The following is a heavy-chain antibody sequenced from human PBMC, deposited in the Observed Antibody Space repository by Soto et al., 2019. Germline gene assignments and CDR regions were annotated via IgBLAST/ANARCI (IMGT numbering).Heavy chain of an antibody. CDR1: GGSISSSSYY. J-gene: IGHJ5*02. CDR2: IYYSGST. D-gene: IGHD2-15*01. Sequence: QLQLQESGPGLVKPSETLSLTCTVSGGSISSSSYYWGWIRQPPGKGLEWIGSIYYSGSTYYNPSLKSRVTISVDTSKNQFALKLSSVTAADTAVYSCALVRWSPAGLDHWGQGTLVTVSS. V-gene: IGHV4-39*01. CDR3: ALVRWSPAGLDH.